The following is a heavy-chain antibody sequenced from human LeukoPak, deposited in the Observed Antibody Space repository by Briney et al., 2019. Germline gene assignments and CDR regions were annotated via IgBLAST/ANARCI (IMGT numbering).Heavy chain of an antibody. D-gene: IGHD2-21*01. CDR2: INLNSGDI. CDR3: ARADRLHGGPYLIGP. Sequence: ASVKVSCKASGYSFTDYYMHWVRQAPGQGLEWMGWINLNSGDIKSAQKFQGRVTMTRNTSITTVYMEVSWLTSDDTAIYYCARADRLHGGPYLIGPWGQGTLVTVSS. V-gene: IGHV1-2*02. J-gene: IGHJ5*02. CDR1: GYSFTDYY.